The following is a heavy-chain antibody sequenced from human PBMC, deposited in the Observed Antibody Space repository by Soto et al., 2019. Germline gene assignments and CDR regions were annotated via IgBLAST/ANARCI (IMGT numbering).Heavy chain of an antibody. V-gene: IGHV4-4*07. CDR3: ARDREDSSSWKNWFDP. CDR1: GGSISSYY. J-gene: IGHJ5*02. Sequence: SETLSLTCTVSGGSISSYYWSWIRQPAGKRLEWIGRIYTSGSTNYNPSLKSRVTMSVDTSKNQFSLKLSSVTAADTAVYYCARDREDSSSWKNWFDPWGQGTLVTVSS. D-gene: IGHD6-13*01. CDR2: IYTSGST.